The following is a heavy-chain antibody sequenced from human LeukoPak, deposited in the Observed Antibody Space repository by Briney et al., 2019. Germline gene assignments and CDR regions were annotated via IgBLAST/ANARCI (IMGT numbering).Heavy chain of an antibody. CDR2: FDPEDGET. J-gene: IGHJ4*02. V-gene: IGHV1-24*01. Sequence: ASVTVSFKVSVYTLTELSMHWVRQAPGKGREWMGGFDPEDGETIYAHKFQGRVTMTEDTSTDTAYMELSSLRSEDTAVYYCASSGWLRAFDYWGQGTLVTVSS. CDR3: ASSGWLRAFDY. D-gene: IGHD6-19*01. CDR1: VYTLTELS.